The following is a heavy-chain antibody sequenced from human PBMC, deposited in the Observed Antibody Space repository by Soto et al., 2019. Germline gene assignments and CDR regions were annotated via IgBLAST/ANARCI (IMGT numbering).Heavy chain of an antibody. D-gene: IGHD2-2*01. V-gene: IGHV1-69*13. CDR1: GGTFSSHA. CDR3: ASLYCSSTSCYLDYFDY. CDR2: IIPIFGTA. Sequence: ASVKVSCKASGGTFSSHAISWVRQAPGQGLEWMGGIIPIFGTANYAQKFQGRVTITADESTSTAYMELSSLRSEDTAVYYCASLYCSSTSCYLDYFDYWGQGTLVTVSS. J-gene: IGHJ4*02.